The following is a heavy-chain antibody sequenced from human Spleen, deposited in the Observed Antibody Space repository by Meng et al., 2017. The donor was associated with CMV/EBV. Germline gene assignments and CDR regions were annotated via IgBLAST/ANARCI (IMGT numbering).Heavy chain of an antibody. CDR1: GFTFTYYN. CDR2: IYSGAGST. V-gene: IGHV3-23*03. Sequence: GESLKISCVVSGFTFTYYNMNWVRQAPGKGLEWVAIIYSGAGSTHYADSVKGRFTISRDNSKNTLYLQMSSLRAEDTAVFYCAKDRGNWNFFDYWGQGTLVTVSS. CDR3: AKDRGNWNFFDY. D-gene: IGHD4-23*01. J-gene: IGHJ4*02.